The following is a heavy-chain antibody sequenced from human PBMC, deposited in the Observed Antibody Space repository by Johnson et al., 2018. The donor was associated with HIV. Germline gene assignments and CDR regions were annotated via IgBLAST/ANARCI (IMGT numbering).Heavy chain of an antibody. CDR2: INAKTDGETT. J-gene: IGHJ3*02. V-gene: IGHV3-15*01. CDR3: TTGFAAFDI. CDR1: GFTFNNAW. Sequence: VQLVESGGGLVKPGGSLRLSCAASGFTFNNAWMSWVRQAPGKGLEWVGRINAKTDGETTDYAAPVKGRFTISRDDSKNTLYLQMNSLKTEDTAVYYCTTGFAAFDIWSQGTMVTVSS.